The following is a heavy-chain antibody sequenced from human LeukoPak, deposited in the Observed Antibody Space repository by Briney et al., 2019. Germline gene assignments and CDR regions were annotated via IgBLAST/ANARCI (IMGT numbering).Heavy chain of an antibody. V-gene: IGHV4-34*01. CDR2: INHSGST. Sequence: SETLSLTCAVYGVSFSGYYWSWIRQPPGKGLEWIGEINHSGSTNYNSSLKSRVTISVDTSKNQFSLKLSSVTAADTAVYYCARAPRNCTNGVCYTRANWFDPWGQGTLVTVSS. CDR1: GVSFSGYY. D-gene: IGHD2-8*01. J-gene: IGHJ5*02. CDR3: ARAPRNCTNGVCYTRANWFDP.